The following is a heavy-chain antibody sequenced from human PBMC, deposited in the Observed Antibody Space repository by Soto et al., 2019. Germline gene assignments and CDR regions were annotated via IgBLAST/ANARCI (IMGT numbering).Heavy chain of an antibody. Sequence: ASVKVSCKASGYTFTSYGISWVRQAPGQGLEWMGWISAYNGNKNYAQKLQGRGTMTTDTSTSTAYMELRSLRSDDTAVYYCAREMVVRGVGRDAFDIWGQGTMVTVSS. CDR2: ISAYNGNK. CDR1: GYTFTSYG. CDR3: AREMVVRGVGRDAFDI. J-gene: IGHJ3*02. D-gene: IGHD3-10*01. V-gene: IGHV1-18*01.